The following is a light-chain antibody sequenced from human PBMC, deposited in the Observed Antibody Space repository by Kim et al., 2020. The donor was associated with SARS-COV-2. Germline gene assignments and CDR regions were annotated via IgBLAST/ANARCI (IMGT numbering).Light chain of an antibody. Sequence: VSPGERATLSGRASQSVSSNLAWYQQKPGQAPRLLIYGASTRATGIPATFSGSGSGTEFSLTISSLQSEDFAVYYCQQYNNWPNTFGQGTKVEIK. J-gene: IGKJ1*01. CDR1: QSVSSN. V-gene: IGKV3-15*01. CDR2: GAS. CDR3: QQYNNWPNT.